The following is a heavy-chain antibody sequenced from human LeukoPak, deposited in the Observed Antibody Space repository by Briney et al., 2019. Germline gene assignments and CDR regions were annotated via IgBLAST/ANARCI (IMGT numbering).Heavy chain of an antibody. D-gene: IGHD3-22*01. J-gene: IGHJ4*02. V-gene: IGHV1-46*04. CDR2: INPSGGST. Sequence: ASVKVSCKASGYTFANYNIHWVRQAPGQGLEWMGIINPSGGSTNYEQKLQGRVTLTRDTSTSTVYMGLSSLRSEDTAVYFCARDGDYYSIDYWGQGTLVTVSS. CDR3: ARDGDYYSIDY. CDR1: GYTFANYN.